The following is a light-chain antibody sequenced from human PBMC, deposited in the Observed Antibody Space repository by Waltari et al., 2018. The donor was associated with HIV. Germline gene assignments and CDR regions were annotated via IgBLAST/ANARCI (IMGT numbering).Light chain of an antibody. CDR1: SSEVGGYHI. CDR3: CSYAGGSSSV. CDR2: EVN. V-gene: IGLV2-23*02. Sequence: QSALIKPPSVSAAPGQSLTISCTGTSSEVGGYHIVSSYQQYPGKAPKVMIFEVNKLPSGISHLFSGSKSGNTASLTISGLQPEDEADYYCCSYAGGSSSVFGGGTKLTVL. J-gene: IGLJ3*02.